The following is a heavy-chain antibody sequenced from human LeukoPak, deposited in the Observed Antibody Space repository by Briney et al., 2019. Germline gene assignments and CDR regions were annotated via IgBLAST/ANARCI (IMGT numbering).Heavy chain of an antibody. D-gene: IGHD2-21*01. J-gene: IGHJ4*02. Sequence: GGSLRLSCAASGFTVRSNYVSWVRQAPGRGLEWVSVIYSGGTTYYADSVKGRITISRDNSNDTLYLHMNSLRAEDTAIYYCARATQNRIPFDYWGQGTLVTVSS. CDR2: IYSGGTT. CDR3: ARATQNRIPFDY. V-gene: IGHV3-53*01. CDR1: GFTVRSNY.